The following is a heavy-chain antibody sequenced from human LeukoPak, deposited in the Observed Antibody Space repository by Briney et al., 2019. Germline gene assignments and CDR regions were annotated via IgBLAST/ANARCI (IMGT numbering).Heavy chain of an antibody. CDR2: IRSKAYGGTT. D-gene: IGHD1-26*01. V-gene: IGHV3-49*04. Sequence: GGSLRLSCAASGFTFGDYAVTWVRLAPGKGLEWVGFIRSKAYGGTTEYAASGKGRFTISRDDSESIAYLQLNSLKSEDTAVYHCAKAGALVSYYFDYWGQGTLVTVSS. CDR3: AKAGALVSYYFDY. J-gene: IGHJ4*02. CDR1: GFTFGDYA.